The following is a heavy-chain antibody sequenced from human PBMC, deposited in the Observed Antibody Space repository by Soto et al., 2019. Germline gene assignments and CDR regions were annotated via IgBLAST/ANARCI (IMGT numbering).Heavy chain of an antibody. Sequence: QVQLQESGPGLVKPSQTLSLTCTVSGGSINSGDYYWSWLHQPPGNGLEWIGYIYYSGSTFYNPSRKSRVTISVDTSKNEFSLKVKSVTAADTDVYYCAIFTIYADDGGRWFDPWGQGTLVTVSS. V-gene: IGHV4-30-4*01. D-gene: IGHD4-17*01. J-gene: IGHJ5*02. CDR1: GGSINSGDYY. CDR3: AIFTIYADDGGRWFDP. CDR2: IYYSGST.